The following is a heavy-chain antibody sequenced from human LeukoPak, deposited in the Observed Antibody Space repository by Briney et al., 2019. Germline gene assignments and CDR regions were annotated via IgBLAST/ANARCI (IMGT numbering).Heavy chain of an antibody. CDR3: ARVGLTLTSRFYWYFDL. Sequence: GGSLRLSCAASGFTFSSYWMGWVRQAPGKGLEWVANIKQDGSEKYYVDSVKGRFTISRDNAKNSLYLQMNSLRAEDTAVYYCARVGLTLTSRFYWYFDLWGRGTLLTVSS. D-gene: IGHD3-9*01. CDR1: GFTFSSYW. CDR2: IKQDGSEK. J-gene: IGHJ2*01. V-gene: IGHV3-7*01.